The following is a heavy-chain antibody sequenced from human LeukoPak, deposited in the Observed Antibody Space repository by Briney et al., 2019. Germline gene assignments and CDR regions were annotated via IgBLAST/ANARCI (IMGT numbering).Heavy chain of an antibody. CDR2: IKQDGSEK. Sequence: GGSLRLSCAASGFTFSSYWMSCVRQAPGKGLEGVANIKQDGSEKYYVDSVKGRFTISRDNAKNSLYLQMNSLSAEDTAVYYCARDSAYYGMDVWGQGTTVTVSS. V-gene: IGHV3-7*01. CDR1: GFTFSSYW. J-gene: IGHJ6*02. D-gene: IGHD3-10*01. CDR3: ARDSAYYGMDV.